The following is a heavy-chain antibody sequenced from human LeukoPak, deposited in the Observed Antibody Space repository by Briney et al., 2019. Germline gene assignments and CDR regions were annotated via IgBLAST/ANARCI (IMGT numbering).Heavy chain of an antibody. V-gene: IGHV1-2*02. Sequence: PGASVKVSCKASGYTFADYFMNWVRQAPGQGLEWMGWINPKSGGANYARKFQGRVTMTRDTSIRAAYMELRRLRSDDTAVYYCARVRYRLAETYIDYWGQGTLVTVSS. J-gene: IGHJ4*02. D-gene: IGHD3-16*01. CDR3: ARVRYRLAETYIDY. CDR2: INPKSGGA. CDR1: GYTFADYF.